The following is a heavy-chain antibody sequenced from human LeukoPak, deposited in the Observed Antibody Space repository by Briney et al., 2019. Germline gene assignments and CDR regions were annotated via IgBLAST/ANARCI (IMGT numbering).Heavy chain of an antibody. CDR1: GGSISSGGYS. J-gene: IGHJ1*01. D-gene: IGHD3-22*01. CDR2: IYHSGGT. CDR3: ARGGYYDSSGYSFQH. Sequence: SQTLSLTCAVSGGSISSGGYSWSWIRQPPGKGLEWIGYIYHSGGTYYNPSLKSRVTISVDRSKNQFSLKLSSVTAADTAVYYCARGGYYDSSGYSFQHWGQGTLVTVSS. V-gene: IGHV4-30-2*01.